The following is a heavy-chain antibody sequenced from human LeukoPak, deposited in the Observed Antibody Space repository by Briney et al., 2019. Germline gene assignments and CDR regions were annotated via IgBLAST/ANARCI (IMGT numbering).Heavy chain of an antibody. J-gene: IGHJ3*02. CDR3: ASRSHHTQYQLLGAGYAFDI. Sequence: PGGSLRLSCAASGFTFSSYSMNWVRQAPGKGLEWVSSISSSSGYIYYADSVKGRFTISRDNAKNSLYLQMNSLRAEDTAVYYCASRSHHTQYQLLGAGYAFDIWGQGTMVTASS. CDR1: GFTFSSYS. CDR2: ISSSSGYI. D-gene: IGHD2-2*01. V-gene: IGHV3-21*01.